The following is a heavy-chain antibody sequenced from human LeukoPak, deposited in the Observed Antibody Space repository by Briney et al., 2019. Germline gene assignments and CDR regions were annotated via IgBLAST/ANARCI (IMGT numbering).Heavy chain of an antibody. D-gene: IGHD6-19*01. V-gene: IGHV4-39*07. CDR2: INHSGST. Sequence: SETLSLTCTVSGGSISSSSYYWGWIRQPPGKGLEWIGEINHSGSTNYNPSLKSRVTISVDTSKNQFSLKLSSVTAADTAVYYCARGEEIHGSGYSSVGFDYWGQGTLVTVSS. CDR3: ARGEEIHGSGYSSVGFDY. CDR1: GGSISSSSYY. J-gene: IGHJ4*02.